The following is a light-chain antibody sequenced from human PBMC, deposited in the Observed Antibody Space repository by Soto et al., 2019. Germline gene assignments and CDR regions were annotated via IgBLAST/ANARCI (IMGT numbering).Light chain of an antibody. J-gene: IGKJ1*01. CDR2: GTS. Sequence: EIVLTQSPGTLSLSPGERAILSCRASQSVNSGYLAWYQQKPGQAPRLLIYGTSIMAAGIPDRFSGSGSGTDFTLTISRLEPEDFAVYSCQQYLASPPWTFGQGTKVE. CDR3: QQYLASPPWT. V-gene: IGKV3-20*01. CDR1: QSVNSGY.